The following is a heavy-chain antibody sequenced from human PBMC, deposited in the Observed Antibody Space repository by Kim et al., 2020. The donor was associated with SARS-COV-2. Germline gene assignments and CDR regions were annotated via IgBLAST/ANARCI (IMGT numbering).Heavy chain of an antibody. V-gene: IGHV3-15*01. CDR3: TTFTMLRGVIGY. J-gene: IGHJ4*02. CDR2: IRSKTDGGTT. D-gene: IGHD3-10*01. CDR1: GLTFTNAW. Sequence: GGSLRLSCAASGLTFTNAWMSWVRQGPGKGREWVGRIRSKTDGGTTDYAAPVKGRFTISRDDSKNMLYLEMNSLKTEDTAVYYCTTFTMLRGVIGYWGQGTLVTVSS.